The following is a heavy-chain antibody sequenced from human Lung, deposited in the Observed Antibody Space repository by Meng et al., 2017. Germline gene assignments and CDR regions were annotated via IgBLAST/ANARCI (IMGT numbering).Heavy chain of an antibody. CDR2: INHSGST. Sequence: AQLQQGGAGLFNPSETLSLPCFVSGGSFSDYYWGWIRQPPGKGLEWIGEINHSGSTNYNPSLESRATISVDTSQNNLSLKLSSVTAADSAVYYCARGPTTMAHDFDYWGQGTLVTVSS. CDR3: ARGPTTMAHDFDY. CDR1: GGSFSDYY. V-gene: IGHV4-34*01. D-gene: IGHD4-11*01. J-gene: IGHJ4*02.